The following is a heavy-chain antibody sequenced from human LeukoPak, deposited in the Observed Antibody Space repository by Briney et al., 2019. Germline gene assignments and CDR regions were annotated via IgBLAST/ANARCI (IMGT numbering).Heavy chain of an antibody. CDR3: AREMGATHKLPIDY. Sequence: QPGGSLRLSCTASGFTFSNYGMHWVRQAPGEGLEWVAVIWSDGSNKHYVDSVKGRFTISRDNSKNTLYLQMNSLRAEDTAVYYCAREMGATHKLPIDYWGQGTLVTVSS. J-gene: IGHJ4*02. CDR2: IWSDGSNK. D-gene: IGHD1-26*01. V-gene: IGHV3-33*01. CDR1: GFTFSNYG.